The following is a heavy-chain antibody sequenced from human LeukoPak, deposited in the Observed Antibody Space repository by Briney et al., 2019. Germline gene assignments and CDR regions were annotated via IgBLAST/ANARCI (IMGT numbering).Heavy chain of an antibody. J-gene: IGHJ4*02. CDR3: AREGMVAQNYFDY. CDR2: IIPIFGTA. Sequence: SVKVSCKASRGTFSSYAISWVRQAPGQGLEWMGRIIPIFGTANYAQKFQGRVTITTDESTSTAYMELSSLRSEDTAVYYCAREGMVAQNYFDYWGQGTLVTVSS. CDR1: RGTFSSYA. D-gene: IGHD1-26*01. V-gene: IGHV1-69*05.